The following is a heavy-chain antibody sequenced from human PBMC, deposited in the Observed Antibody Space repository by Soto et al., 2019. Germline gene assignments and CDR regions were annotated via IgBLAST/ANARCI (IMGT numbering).Heavy chain of an antibody. V-gene: IGHV6-1*01. D-gene: IGHD6-6*01. CDR3: AREEAFEYSSSSGPNNWFDP. J-gene: IGHJ5*02. CDR1: GDSVSSNSAA. Sequence: PSQTLSLTCAISGDSVSSNSAAWNWIRQSPSRGLEWLGRTYYRSKWYNDYAVSVKSRITINPDTSKNQFSLQLNSVTPEDAAVYYCAREEAFEYSSSSGPNNWFDPWGQGTLVTVSS. CDR2: TYYRSKWYN.